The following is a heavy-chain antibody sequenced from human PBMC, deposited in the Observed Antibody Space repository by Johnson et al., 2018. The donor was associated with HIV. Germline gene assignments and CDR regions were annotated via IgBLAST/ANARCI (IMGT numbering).Heavy chain of an antibody. CDR2: ISGSGGST. J-gene: IGHJ3*02. CDR1: GFTFSSYA. D-gene: IGHD6-19*01. CDR3: VRAPEGSGAFDI. Sequence: VQLVESGGGVVQPGGSLRLSCAASGFTFSSYAMSWVRQAPGKGLEWVSGISGSGGSTYYADSVKGRFTISRDSSRNTVYLQMNSLRAEDTAMYYCVRAPEGSGAFDIWGLGTKVTVSS. V-gene: IGHV3-23*04.